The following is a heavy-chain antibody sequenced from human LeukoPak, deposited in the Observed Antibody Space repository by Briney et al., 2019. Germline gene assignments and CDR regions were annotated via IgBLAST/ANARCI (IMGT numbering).Heavy chain of an antibody. J-gene: IGHJ6*02. CDR3: ARNNDMDV. CDR1: GFILSNHW. CDR2: MNKDGSEK. Sequence: GSSLRLSCAASGFILSNHWMTWVRQAPGKGPEWVANMNKDGSEKYYVDSVEGRFTISRDTAKNSLYPQMNNLRAEDTALYYCARNNDMDVWGQGTTVIVSS. V-gene: IGHV3-7*03. D-gene: IGHD1/OR15-1a*01.